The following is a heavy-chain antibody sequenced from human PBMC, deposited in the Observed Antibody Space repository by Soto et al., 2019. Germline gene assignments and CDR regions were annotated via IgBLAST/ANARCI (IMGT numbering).Heavy chain of an antibody. V-gene: IGHV5-10-1*01. Sequence: SLKISCKGSGYSFTSYWISWVRQMPGKGLEWMGRIDPSDSYTNYSPSFQGHVTISADKSISTAYLQWSSLKASDTAMYYCARLLYYDILTGYSPYYYGMDVWGQGTTVTVSS. CDR3: ARLLYYDILTGYSPYYYGMDV. CDR2: IDPSDSYT. CDR1: GYSFTSYW. J-gene: IGHJ6*02. D-gene: IGHD3-9*01.